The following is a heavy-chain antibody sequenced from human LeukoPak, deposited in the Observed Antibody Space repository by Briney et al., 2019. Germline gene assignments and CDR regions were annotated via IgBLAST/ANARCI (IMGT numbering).Heavy chain of an antibody. CDR3: ASYVVVVAATGY. CDR1: GGSISSSSYY. CDR2: IYYSGST. V-gene: IGHV4-39*01. D-gene: IGHD2-15*01. J-gene: IGHJ4*02. Sequence: PSETLSLTCTVSGGSISSSSYYWGWIRQPPGKGLEWIGSIYYSGSTYYKPSLKSRVTISVDTSKNQFSLKLSSMTAADTAVYYCASYVVVVAATGYWGQGTLVTVSS.